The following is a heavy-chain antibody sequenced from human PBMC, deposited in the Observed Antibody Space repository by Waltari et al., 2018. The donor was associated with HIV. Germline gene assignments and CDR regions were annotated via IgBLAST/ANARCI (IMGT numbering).Heavy chain of an antibody. CDR1: GLTFSTYW. CDR2: INTDGSSK. V-gene: IGHV3-74*01. Sequence: EVQLVESGGGLVQPGGSLRLSCAASGLTFSTYWMHWVRQDPGKGLLWVTRINTDGSSKSYVDSVKGRFTISRDNAKNTLYLQMNSLRAEDTAVYYCAGTIMAREAFEIWGQGTMVTVSS. CDR3: AGTIMAREAFEI. D-gene: IGHD5-12*01. J-gene: IGHJ3*02.